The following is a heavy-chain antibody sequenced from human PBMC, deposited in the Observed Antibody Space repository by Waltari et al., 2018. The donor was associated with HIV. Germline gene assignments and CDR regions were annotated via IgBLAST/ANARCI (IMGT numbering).Heavy chain of an antibody. Sequence: QVQLVESGGGVVQPGRSLRLSCAASGFTFNNHAIHGVRQAPGKGLEWVAVISYDRSTKDYADSVKGRFTISRDNSKKTVYLQMNSLRAEDTAVYYCAKDRAFFQVGYSIIWGQGTLVTVSS. CDR1: GFTFNNHA. J-gene: IGHJ4*02. V-gene: IGHV3-30*04. CDR3: AKDRAFFQVGYSII. CDR2: ISYDRSTK. D-gene: IGHD5-12*01.